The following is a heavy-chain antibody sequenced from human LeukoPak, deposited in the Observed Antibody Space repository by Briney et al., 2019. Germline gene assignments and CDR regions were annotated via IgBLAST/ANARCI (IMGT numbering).Heavy chain of an antibody. D-gene: IGHD2-15*01. J-gene: IGHJ4*02. Sequence: GGSLRLSCAASGFTFSSYAMSWVRQAPGKGLEWVSAISGSGGSTYYADSVKGRFTISRDNSKNTLYLQMNSLRAEDTAVYYCAKRPLPDCSGGSCYYGYWGQGTLVTVSS. CDR1: GFTFSSYA. V-gene: IGHV3-23*01. CDR3: AKRPLPDCSGGSCYYGY. CDR2: ISGSGGST.